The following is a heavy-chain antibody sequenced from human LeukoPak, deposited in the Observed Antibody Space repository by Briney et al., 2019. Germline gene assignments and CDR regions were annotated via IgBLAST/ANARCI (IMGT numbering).Heavy chain of an antibody. Sequence: SETLSLTCTVSGGSISSYYWSWIRQPAGKGLEWIGRIYTAGITKYNPSLKSRVTMSVDTSKNQFSLKLSSVTAADTAVYYCARDLPDTDYDFWSGYENWFDPWGQGTLVTVSS. J-gene: IGHJ5*02. CDR2: IYTAGIT. V-gene: IGHV4-4*07. D-gene: IGHD3-3*01. CDR1: GGSISSYY. CDR3: ARDLPDTDYDFWSGYENWFDP.